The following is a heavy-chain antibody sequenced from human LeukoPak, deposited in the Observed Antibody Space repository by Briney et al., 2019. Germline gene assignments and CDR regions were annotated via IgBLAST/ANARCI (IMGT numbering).Heavy chain of an antibody. CDR3: ARGPRYHYYDSSGYYYY. CDR1: GGSISSSSYY. CDR2: IYYSGST. J-gene: IGHJ4*02. D-gene: IGHD3-22*01. Sequence: SETLSLTCTVSGGSISSSSYYWGWIRQPPWKGLECIGSIYYSGSTYYNPSLKSRVTISVDTSKNQFSLKLSSVTAADTAVYYCARGPRYHYYDSSGYYYYWGQGTLVTVPS. V-gene: IGHV4-39*01.